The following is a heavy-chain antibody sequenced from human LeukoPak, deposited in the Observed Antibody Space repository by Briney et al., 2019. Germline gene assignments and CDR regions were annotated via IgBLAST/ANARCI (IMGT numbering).Heavy chain of an antibody. D-gene: IGHD3-10*01. CDR2: ITTSSSHI. CDR3: ASDNRVYGSGSYAFDI. Sequence: GGSLRLSCAASGFTFSTYPVIWVRQAPGKGLEWVSSITTSSSHIYYADSVKGRFTISRDNARNSLYLQMNSLRAEDTAVYYCASDNRVYGSGSYAFDIWGQGTMVTVSS. CDR1: GFTFSTYP. J-gene: IGHJ3*02. V-gene: IGHV3-21*01.